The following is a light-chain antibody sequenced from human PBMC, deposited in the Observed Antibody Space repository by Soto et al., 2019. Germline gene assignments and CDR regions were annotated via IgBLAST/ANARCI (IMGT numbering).Light chain of an antibody. CDR3: TSYTNSSFV. V-gene: IGLV2-14*01. J-gene: IGLJ2*01. CDR1: SSDINDYNY. Sequence: QSALTQPASVSGSPGQSIAISCTGTSSDINDYNYVSWYQQRPGKAPKLMIYGVSNRPSGVSNRFSGSRSGNTASLTISGLQAEDEADYYCTSYTNSSFVFGGGTKVTVL. CDR2: GVS.